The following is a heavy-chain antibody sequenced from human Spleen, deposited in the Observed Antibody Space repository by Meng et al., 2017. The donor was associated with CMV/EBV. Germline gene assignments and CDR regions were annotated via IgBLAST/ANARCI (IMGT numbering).Heavy chain of an antibody. V-gene: IGHV6-1*01. J-gene: IGHJ4*02. CDR3: ARAYYYDRGGYAHYFDF. CDR2: TYYSSKWFN. Sequence: SHNRADWTWIRQAPSRGLEWLGRTYYSSKWFNDYAVSVKGRLIVNADTSKNQFSLQLNSVTPEDTAVYFCARAYYYDRGGYAHYFDFWGQGALVTVSS. D-gene: IGHD3-22*01. CDR1: SHNRAD.